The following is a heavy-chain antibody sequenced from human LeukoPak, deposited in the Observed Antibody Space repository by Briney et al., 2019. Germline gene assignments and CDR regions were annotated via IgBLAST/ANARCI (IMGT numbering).Heavy chain of an antibody. CDR1: GFTFSSYA. J-gene: IGHJ5*02. D-gene: IGHD5-12*01. CDR3: AKSPALRLNWFDP. CDR2: ISGSGSNT. V-gene: IGHV3-23*01. Sequence: PGGSLRLSCAASGFTFSSYAMSWVRQAPGKGLEWVSAISGSGSNTYYADSVKGRFTISRDNSKNTLYLQMNSLRAEDTAVYYCAKSPALRLNWFDPWGQGTLVTVSS.